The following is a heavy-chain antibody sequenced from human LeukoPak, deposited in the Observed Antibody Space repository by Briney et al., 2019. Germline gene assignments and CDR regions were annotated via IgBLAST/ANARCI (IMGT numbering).Heavy chain of an antibody. CDR2: INPNSGGT. V-gene: IGHV1-2*02. J-gene: IGHJ4*02. Sequence: ASVKVSCKASGYTFTGYYMHWVRQAPGQGLEWMGCINPNSGGTNYAQKFQGRVTMTRDTSISTAYMELSRLRSDDTAVYYCARGGYSYGSPFDYWGQGTLVTVSS. D-gene: IGHD5-18*01. CDR3: ARGGYSYGSPFDY. CDR1: GYTFTGYY.